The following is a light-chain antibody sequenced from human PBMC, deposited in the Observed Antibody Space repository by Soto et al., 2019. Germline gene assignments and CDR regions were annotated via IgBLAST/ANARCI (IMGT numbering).Light chain of an antibody. CDR1: HSNIGRNS. J-gene: IGLJ1*01. V-gene: IGLV1-44*01. CDR2: SNN. CDR3: AAWDDSLNGRV. Sequence: QSVLTQPPSASGTPGQRVTISCSGSHSNIGRNSVNWYRQLPGTAPKLLIFSNNQRPSGVPDRFSASSSRSGTSASLAIAGLRSDDEAYYFCAAWDDSLNGRVFGTGTKLTVL.